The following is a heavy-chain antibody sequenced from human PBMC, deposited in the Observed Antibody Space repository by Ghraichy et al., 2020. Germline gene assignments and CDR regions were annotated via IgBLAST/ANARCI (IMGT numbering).Heavy chain of an antibody. Sequence: SVKVSCKASGGTFSSYAISWVRQAPGQGLEWMGGIIPIFGTANYAQKFQGRVTITADESTSTAYMELSSLRSEDTAVYYCARESDERSNPIYGMDVWGQGTTVTVSS. V-gene: IGHV1-69*13. D-gene: IGHD4-11*01. CDR2: IIPIFGTA. CDR1: GGTFSSYA. J-gene: IGHJ6*02. CDR3: ARESDERSNPIYGMDV.